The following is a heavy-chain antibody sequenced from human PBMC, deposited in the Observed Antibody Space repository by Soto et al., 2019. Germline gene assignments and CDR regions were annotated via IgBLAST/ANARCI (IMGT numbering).Heavy chain of an antibody. V-gene: IGHV1-18*01. Sequence: QVQLVQSGAEVKKPGASVKVSCKASGYTFTSYGISWVRQAPGQGLEWMGWISTYNGNTKYAQKLQGRVTMTTDTSTSTAYMELRSLRSDDTAVFYXXRXXXXGVGSDYWGQGTLVTVSS. D-gene: IGHD3-10*01. CDR3: XRXXXXGVGSDY. CDR1: GYTFTSYG. J-gene: IGHJ4*02. CDR2: ISTYNGNT.